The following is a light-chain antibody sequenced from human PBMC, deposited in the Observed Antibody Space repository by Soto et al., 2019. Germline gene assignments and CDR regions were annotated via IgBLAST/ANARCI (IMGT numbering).Light chain of an antibody. CDR3: SSYATSRTGKV. V-gene: IGLV2-14*01. CDR1: NSDVGGYDY. J-gene: IGLJ2*01. Sequence: QSALTQPASVSGSPGQSITISCTGTNSDVGGYDYVSWYQHHAGKAPKLLIYEVSHRPSGVSYRFSGSKSGNTASLTISGLQTEDEADYYCSSYATSRTGKVFGGGTKLTVL. CDR2: EVS.